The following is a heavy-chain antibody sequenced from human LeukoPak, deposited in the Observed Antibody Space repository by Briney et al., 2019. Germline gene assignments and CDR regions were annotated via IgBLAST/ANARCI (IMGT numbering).Heavy chain of an antibody. CDR3: AKQRGTSSPTGYYYMDV. Sequence: GGSLRLSCAASGFTFSSYGMHWVRQAPGKGLEWVAFIRYDGSNKYYADSVKGRFTISRDNSKNTLYLQMNSLRAEDTAVYYCAKQRGTSSPTGYYYMDVWGKGTTVTVSS. J-gene: IGHJ6*03. D-gene: IGHD2-2*01. CDR2: IRYDGSNK. V-gene: IGHV3-30*02. CDR1: GFTFSSYG.